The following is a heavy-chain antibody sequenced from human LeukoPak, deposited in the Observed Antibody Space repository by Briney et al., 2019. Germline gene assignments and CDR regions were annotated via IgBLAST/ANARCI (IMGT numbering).Heavy chain of an antibody. CDR3: TTDGSGSFLFDSIDY. CDR2: IKSKSDGGTT. Sequence: PGGSLRLSCAASGFTFSNAWMSWVRQAPGKGLEWVGRIKSKSDGGTTDYAAPVKGRFTISRDDSKNTLYLQMNSLKTEDTAVYYCTTDGSGSFLFDSIDYWAREPWSPSPQ. J-gene: IGHJ4*02. D-gene: IGHD1-26*01. CDR1: GFTFSNAW. V-gene: IGHV3-15*01.